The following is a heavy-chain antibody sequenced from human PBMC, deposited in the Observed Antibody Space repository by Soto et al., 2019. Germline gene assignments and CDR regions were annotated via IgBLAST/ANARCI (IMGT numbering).Heavy chain of an antibody. Sequence: ASVKVSCKASGYTFTSYGISWVRQAPGQGLEWMGWISAYNGNTNYAQKLQGRVTITTDTSTSTAYMELRSLRSDDTAVYYCARDAVLTGYYPHWGQGTLVTVSS. V-gene: IGHV1-18*01. D-gene: IGHD3-9*01. CDR3: ARDAVLTGYYPH. J-gene: IGHJ4*02. CDR2: ISAYNGNT. CDR1: GYTFTSYG.